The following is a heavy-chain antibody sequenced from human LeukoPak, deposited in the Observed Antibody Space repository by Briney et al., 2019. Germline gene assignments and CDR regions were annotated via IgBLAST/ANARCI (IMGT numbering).Heavy chain of an antibody. D-gene: IGHD1-1*01. CDR1: GYTFTSYD. CDR2: MNPNSGNT. CDR3: ARSEGGTFDY. J-gene: IGHJ4*02. Sequence: GASVKVSCKASGYTFTSYDINWVRQATGQGLEWMGWMNPNSGNTGYAQKLQGRVTMTTDTSTSTAYMELRSLRSDDTAVYYCARSEGGTFDYWGQGTLVTVSS. V-gene: IGHV1-8*01.